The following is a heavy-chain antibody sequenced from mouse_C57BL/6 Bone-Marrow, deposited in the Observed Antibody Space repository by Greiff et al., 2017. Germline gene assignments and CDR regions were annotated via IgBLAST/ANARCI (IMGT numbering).Heavy chain of an antibody. V-gene: IGHV5-17*01. CDR2: ISSGSSTI. CDR1: GFTFSDYG. D-gene: IGHD1-1*01. CDR3: ARSVLSIDN. J-gene: IGHJ4*01. Sequence: EVQRVESGGGLVQPGGSLKLSCAASGFTFSDYGMHWVRQAPEKGLEWVAYISSGSSTIYYADTVKGRFTISRDNAKHTLFLHMTSLRSEHTAMYCCARSVLSIDNWGQATSLTVSS.